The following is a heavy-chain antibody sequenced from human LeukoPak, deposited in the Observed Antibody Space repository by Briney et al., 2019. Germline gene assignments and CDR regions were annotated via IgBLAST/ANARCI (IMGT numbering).Heavy chain of an antibody. CDR1: GGSISSSSYY. D-gene: IGHD3-22*01. CDR2: IYYSGST. J-gene: IGHJ2*01. V-gene: IGHV4-39*01. Sequence: ASETLSLTCTVSGGSISSSSYYWGWIRQPPGKGLEWIGSIYYSGSTYYNPSLKSRVTISVDTSKNQFSLKLSSVTAADTAVYYCARRRSSISYYYYRSGPPDGIWYFDLWGRGTLVTVSS. CDR3: ARRRSSISYYYYRSGPPDGIWYFDL.